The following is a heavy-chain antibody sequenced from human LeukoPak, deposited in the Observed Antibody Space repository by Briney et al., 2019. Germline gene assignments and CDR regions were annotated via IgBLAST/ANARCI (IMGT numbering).Heavy chain of an antibody. CDR2: ISSSGSTI. J-gene: IGHJ6*03. CDR1: GFTFSSYS. Sequence: SGGSLRLSCAASGFTFSSYSMNWVRQAPGKGLEWVSYISSSGSTIYYADSVKGRFTISRDNAKNSLYLQMNSLRAEDTAVYYCARDGAAAGPIPGGFMDVWGKGTTVTISS. V-gene: IGHV3-48*04. D-gene: IGHD6-13*01. CDR3: ARDGAAAGPIPGGFMDV.